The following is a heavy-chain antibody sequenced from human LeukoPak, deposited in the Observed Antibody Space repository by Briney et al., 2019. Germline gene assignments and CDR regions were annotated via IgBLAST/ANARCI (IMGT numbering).Heavy chain of an antibody. CDR1: GGSISSYY. CDR2: MYYSGST. CDR3: ARHLTIASGAFDY. Sequence: SETLALTCTVSGGSISSYYWSWIRQPPGKGLEWIGYMYYSGSTNYNPSLKSRVSISVDTSKNQLSLWLYSVTDADTAVYYCARHLTIASGAFDYWGQGTLVTVSS. J-gene: IGHJ4*02. V-gene: IGHV4-59*08. D-gene: IGHD2-15*01.